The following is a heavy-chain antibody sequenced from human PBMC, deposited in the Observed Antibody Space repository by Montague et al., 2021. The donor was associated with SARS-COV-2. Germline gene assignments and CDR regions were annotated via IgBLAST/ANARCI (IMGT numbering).Heavy chain of an antibody. CDR2: IYWNDDK. CDR3: ARSNDVYDHFDY. CDR1: GFSLRNRGVG. Sequence: VKPTHTLTLTRSLSGFSLRNRGVGVGWIRQPPGKALEWLAFIYWNDDKRYNRSLENRLTITKDSSENQVVLTVTNVDPVDSATYYCARSNDVYDHFDYWGQGTLVTVSS. J-gene: IGHJ4*02. V-gene: IGHV2-5*01. D-gene: IGHD5/OR15-5a*01.